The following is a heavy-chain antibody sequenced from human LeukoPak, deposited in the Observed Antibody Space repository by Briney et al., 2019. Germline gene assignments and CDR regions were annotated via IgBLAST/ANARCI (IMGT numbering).Heavy chain of an antibody. CDR2: INHSGST. CDR1: GGSFSGYY. CDR3: ARLLNVGYIDY. J-gene: IGHJ4*02. Sequence: PSETLSLTCAVYGGSFSGYYWSWIRQPPGKGLEWIGEINHSGSTNYNPSLKSRVTISVDTSKNQFSLKLSSVTAADTAVYYCARLLNVGYIDYWGQGILVTVSS. V-gene: IGHV4-34*01.